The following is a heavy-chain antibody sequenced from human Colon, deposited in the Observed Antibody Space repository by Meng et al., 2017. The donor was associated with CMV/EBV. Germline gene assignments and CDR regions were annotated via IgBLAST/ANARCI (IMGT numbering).Heavy chain of an antibody. J-gene: IGHJ4*02. CDR2: IAYDGNNK. V-gene: IGHV3-30-3*01. CDR3: GRTKELHYHDNSGSFDS. CDR1: YA. D-gene: IGHD3-22*01. Sequence: YAMHGVRQAPGKGLEWLTVIAYDGNNKYDADSVKGRFTISRDTSTNTLYLQMNSLRPEDTAVYYCGRTKELHYHDNSGSFDSWGQGILVTVSS.